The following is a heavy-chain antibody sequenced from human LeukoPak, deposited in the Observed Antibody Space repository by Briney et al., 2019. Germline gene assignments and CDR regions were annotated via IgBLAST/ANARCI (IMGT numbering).Heavy chain of an antibody. CDR2: INPSGGST. V-gene: IGHV1-46*01. CDR1: GYIFTSYY. Sequence: GASVKVSCKASGYIFTSYYMHWVRQAPGQGLEWMGIINPSGGSTTYAQKFQGRVTMTRDTSTSTVSMKLSSLRSEDTAVYYCARSPRMDVFDIWGQGTMVTVSS. CDR3: ARSPRMDVFDI. J-gene: IGHJ3*02.